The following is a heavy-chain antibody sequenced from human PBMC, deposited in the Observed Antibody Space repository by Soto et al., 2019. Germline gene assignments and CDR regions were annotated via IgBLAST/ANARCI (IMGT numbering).Heavy chain of an antibody. Sequence: EVQLVESGGGLVQPGGSLRLSCAASGFTVCGNYVTWVRQAPGKGLEWVSVIYTDDNIYNADSVTGRFTISRDNSKNTFYLQMNRLRVEDTAVYYCATELIAKYGMDVWGQGTTVTVSS. CDR1: GFTVCGNY. D-gene: IGHD2-21*01. J-gene: IGHJ6*02. CDR2: IYTDDNI. V-gene: IGHV3-53*01. CDR3: ATELIAKYGMDV.